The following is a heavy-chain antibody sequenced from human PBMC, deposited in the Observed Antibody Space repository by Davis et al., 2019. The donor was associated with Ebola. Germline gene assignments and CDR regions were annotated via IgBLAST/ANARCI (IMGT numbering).Heavy chain of an antibody. CDR2: ISAYNGNT. Sequence: AASVKVSCKASGYTFTSYGISWVRQAPGQGLEWMGWISAYNGNTNYAQKLQGRITMTTDTSTSTAYMELSRLRSDDTAVYYCARDLYSSSWYGMDVWGKGTTVTVSS. CDR1: GYTFTSYG. J-gene: IGHJ6*04. V-gene: IGHV1-18*04. CDR3: ARDLYSSSWYGMDV. D-gene: IGHD6-13*01.